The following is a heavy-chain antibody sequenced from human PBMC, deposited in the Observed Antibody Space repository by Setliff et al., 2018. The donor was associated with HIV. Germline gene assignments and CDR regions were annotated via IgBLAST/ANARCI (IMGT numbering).Heavy chain of an antibody. J-gene: IGHJ3*02. D-gene: IGHD6-13*01. CDR2: ISASATYI. V-gene: IGHV3-21*01. Sequence: GGSLRLSCAASGFTFSSYAMSWVRQAPGKGLEWVSSISASATYIYYADSVKGRFTISRDNAENSLYLQMNSLRAEDTAVYYCARATAAWDDAFDIWGQGTMVTVSS. CDR3: ARATAAWDDAFDI. CDR1: GFTFSSYA.